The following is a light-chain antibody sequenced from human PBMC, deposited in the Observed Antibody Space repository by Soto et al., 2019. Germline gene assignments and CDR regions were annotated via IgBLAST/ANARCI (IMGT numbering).Light chain of an antibody. CDR3: QQSYSTLT. Sequence: DIQMTQSPSSLSASVGDRVTITCRTSKTISAYLNWYQHKPGKAPKLLISAASSLQSGVPSRFSGSGSGTDFTLTISSLQPEDFATYYCQQSYSTLTFGPGTKVDIK. CDR1: KTISAY. V-gene: IGKV1-39*01. J-gene: IGKJ3*01. CDR2: AAS.